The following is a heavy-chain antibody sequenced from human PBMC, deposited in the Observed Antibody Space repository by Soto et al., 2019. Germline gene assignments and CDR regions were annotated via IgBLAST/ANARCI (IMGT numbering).Heavy chain of an antibody. CDR3: ARAASSSLYYYYYMDV. CDR2: MNPNSGNT. D-gene: IGHD6-6*01. Sequence: ASVKVSCKASGYTFTSYDINWVRQATGQGLEWMGWMNPNSGNTGYAQKFRGRVTMTRNTSISTAYMELSSLRSEDTAVYYCARAASSSLYYYYYMDVWGKGTTVTVSS. CDR1: GYTFTSYD. J-gene: IGHJ6*03. V-gene: IGHV1-8*01.